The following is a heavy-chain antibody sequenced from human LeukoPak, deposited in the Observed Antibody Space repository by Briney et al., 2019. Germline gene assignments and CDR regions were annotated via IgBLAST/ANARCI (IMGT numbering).Heavy chain of an antibody. V-gene: IGHV4-34*01. J-gene: IGHJ4*02. CDR3: ARERKSSGWMGY. CDR2: INHSGST. Sequence: SETLSLTCAVYGGSFSGYYWSWIRQPPGKGLEWIGEINHSGSTNYNPSLKSRVTISVDTSKNQFSLKLSSVTAADTAVYYCARERKSSGWMGYWGQGTLVTVSS. CDR1: GGSFSGYY. D-gene: IGHD6-19*01.